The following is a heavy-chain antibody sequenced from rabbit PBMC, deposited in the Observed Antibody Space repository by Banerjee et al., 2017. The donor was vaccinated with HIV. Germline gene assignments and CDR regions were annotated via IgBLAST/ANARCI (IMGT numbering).Heavy chain of an antibody. Sequence: QSLEESGGGLVQPEGSLALTCKASGFSFSGSYYMCWVRQAPGKGLEWIACIDTGFGDTAYYASWAKGRFTISKASSTTVTLQMTSLTAADTATYFCATYVDYDGDFDLWGPGTLVTVS. CDR1: GFSFSGSYY. CDR2: IDTGFGDTA. CDR3: ATYVDYDGDFDL. D-gene: IGHD2-1*01. V-gene: IGHV1S40*01. J-gene: IGHJ4*01.